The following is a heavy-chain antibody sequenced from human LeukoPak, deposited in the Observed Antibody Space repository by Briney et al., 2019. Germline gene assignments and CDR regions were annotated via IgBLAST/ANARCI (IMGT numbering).Heavy chain of an antibody. D-gene: IGHD5-24*01. Sequence: GGSLRLSCAVSGFTFSTYTMNWVRQAPGKGLEWVSSISSTSHYIYYADSVKGRFTISRDNAKNSLYLEMNSLSADDTALYYCARDGSPEASINYFDTWGQGTPVTVSS. CDR2: ISSTSHYI. CDR3: ARDGSPEASINYFDT. J-gene: IGHJ5*02. V-gene: IGHV3-21*01. CDR1: GFTFSTYT.